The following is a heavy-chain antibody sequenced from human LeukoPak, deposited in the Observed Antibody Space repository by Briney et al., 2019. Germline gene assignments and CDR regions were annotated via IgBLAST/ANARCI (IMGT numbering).Heavy chain of an antibody. CDR1: GYTFTSYD. CDR2: MNPNSGNT. CDR3: ARRVDTILQVFLDYGMDV. Sequence: GASVKVSCKASGYTFTSYDINWVRQATGQGLEWMGWMNPNSGNTGYAQKFQGRVTMTRNTSISTAYMELSSLRSEDTAVYYCARRVDTILQVFLDYGMDVWGQGTTVTVSS. J-gene: IGHJ6*02. D-gene: IGHD5-12*01. V-gene: IGHV1-8*01.